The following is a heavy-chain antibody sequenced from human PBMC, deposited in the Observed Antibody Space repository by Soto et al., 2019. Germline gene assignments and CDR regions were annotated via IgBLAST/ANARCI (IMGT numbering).Heavy chain of an antibody. D-gene: IGHD5-12*01. J-gene: IGHJ5*02. CDR3: ASLRDGYNPDA. CDR2: IYLSGST. CDR1: GGSISSGGYS. Sequence: PSETLSLTCAVSGGSISSGGYSWSWIRQPPGKGLEWIGYIYLSGSTYYNPSLKSRVTISLDRSKNQFSLKLSSVTAADTAVYYCASLRDGYNPDAWAQGTLVTVSS. V-gene: IGHV4-30-2*01.